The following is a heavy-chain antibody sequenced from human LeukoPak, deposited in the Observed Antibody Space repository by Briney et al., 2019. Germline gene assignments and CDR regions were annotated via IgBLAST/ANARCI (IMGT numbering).Heavy chain of an antibody. D-gene: IGHD6-19*01. Sequence: AASVKVSCKASGGTFSSYAISWVRQAPGQGLEWMGRIIPILGIANYAQKFQGRVTITADKSTSTAYMELSSLRSEDTAVYYCAKDSSGWYDFDYWGQGTLVTVSS. CDR1: GGTFSSYA. V-gene: IGHV1-69*04. CDR2: IIPILGIA. J-gene: IGHJ4*02. CDR3: AKDSSGWYDFDY.